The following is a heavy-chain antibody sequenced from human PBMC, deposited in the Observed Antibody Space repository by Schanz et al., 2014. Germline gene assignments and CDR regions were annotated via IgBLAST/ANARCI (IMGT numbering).Heavy chain of an antibody. Sequence: EVQLVESGGGLVKPGGSLRLSCAASGFTFSAYYMHWVRQAPGKGLEYVSSISSKGDMTFYGNSVKGRFTISRDNSKNTLYLQLGSLSAEDTAVYFCAKDNRYYLFDYWGQGALVTVSS. CDR3: AKDNRYYLFDY. V-gene: IGHV3-64*01. J-gene: IGHJ4*02. CDR1: GFTFSAYY. CDR2: ISSKGDMT. D-gene: IGHD3-16*02.